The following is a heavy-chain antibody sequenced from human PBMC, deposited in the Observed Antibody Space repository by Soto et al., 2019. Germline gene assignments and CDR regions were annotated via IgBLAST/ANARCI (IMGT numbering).Heavy chain of an antibody. CDR2: ISYDGSNK. CDR1: GFTFSSYG. Sequence: GGSLRLSCAASGFTFSSYGMHWVRQAPGKGLEWVAVISYDGSNKYYADSVKGRFTISRDNSKNTLYLQMNSLRAEDTDVYYCAKDSAAMVTYFDYCGQRTQVTVSS. V-gene: IGHV3-30*18. J-gene: IGHJ4*02. CDR3: AKDSAAMVTYFDY. D-gene: IGHD5-18*01.